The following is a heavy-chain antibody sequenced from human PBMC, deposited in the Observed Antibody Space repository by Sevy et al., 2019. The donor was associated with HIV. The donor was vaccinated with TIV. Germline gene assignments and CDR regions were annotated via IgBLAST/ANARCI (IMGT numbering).Heavy chain of an antibody. D-gene: IGHD3-10*01. V-gene: IGHV3-21*06. CDR2: ISSGSSYI. Sequence: GGSLRLSCAASGFTFSYYTMNWVRQAPGKGLEWVSYISSGSSYISYTDPVKGRFTISRDNAKNSLYLQMNSLRPEDTAMYFCARDRDYYGSGTFDAWGQGTTVTVSS. CDR3: ARDRDYYGSGTFDA. J-gene: IGHJ6*02. CDR1: GFTFSYYT.